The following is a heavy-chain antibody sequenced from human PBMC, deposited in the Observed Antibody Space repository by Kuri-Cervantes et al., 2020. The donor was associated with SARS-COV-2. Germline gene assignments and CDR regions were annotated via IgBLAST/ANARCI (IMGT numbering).Heavy chain of an antibody. Sequence: GESLKISCAASGFTFSSCSMNWVRQAPGKGLEWVANIKQDGSEKYYVDSVKGRFTISRDNAKNSLYLQMNSLRAEDTAVYYCARVPRSSSQTYWGQGTLVTVSS. CDR2: IKQDGSEK. CDR3: ARVPRSSSQTY. V-gene: IGHV3-7*01. J-gene: IGHJ4*02. CDR1: GFTFSSCS. D-gene: IGHD6-6*01.